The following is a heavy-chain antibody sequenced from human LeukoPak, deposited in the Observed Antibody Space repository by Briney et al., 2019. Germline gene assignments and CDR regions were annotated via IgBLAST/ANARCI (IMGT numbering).Heavy chain of an antibody. D-gene: IGHD2-15*01. CDR3: ARDGGDCSGDSCYVDY. CDR1: GLTFDDYA. J-gene: IGHJ4*02. Sequence: GGSLRLSCAASGLTFDDYAMHWVRQAPGKGLEWVSLISWDGGSTYYADSVKGRFTISRDNAKNSLYLQMNSLRAEDTALYYCARDGGDCSGDSCYVDYWGQGTLVTVSS. V-gene: IGHV3-43D*03. CDR2: ISWDGGST.